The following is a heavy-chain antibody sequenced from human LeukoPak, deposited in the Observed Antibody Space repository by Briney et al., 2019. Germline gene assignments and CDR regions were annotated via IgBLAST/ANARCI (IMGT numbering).Heavy chain of an antibody. CDR1: GYTFTSYD. V-gene: IGHV1-8*01. CDR3: ARDNSVGDNAWWFDP. Sequence: ASVKVSCKASGYTFTSYDVNWVRQATGQGLEWMGWMSPDSGNTGYAQKFQGRVTMTRDTSISTAYLDLSSLTSEDTAVYYCARDNSVGDNAWWFDPWGQGTLVTVSS. CDR2: MSPDSGNT. J-gene: IGHJ5*02. D-gene: IGHD1-26*01.